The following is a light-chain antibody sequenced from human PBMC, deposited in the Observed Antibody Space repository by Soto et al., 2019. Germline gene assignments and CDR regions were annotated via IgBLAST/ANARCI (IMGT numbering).Light chain of an antibody. J-gene: IGKJ5*01. Sequence: IVLTQSPDTLSRSPGERATLSCRSMQSVTNSYLAWYQQKHGQAPRLLIYDASSRATGIPDRFSGSGSGAEYTLTISRLEPEDFAVYSCQQYGFSPITFGQGTRLEIK. CDR2: DAS. CDR1: QSVTNSY. V-gene: IGKV3-20*01. CDR3: QQYGFSPIT.